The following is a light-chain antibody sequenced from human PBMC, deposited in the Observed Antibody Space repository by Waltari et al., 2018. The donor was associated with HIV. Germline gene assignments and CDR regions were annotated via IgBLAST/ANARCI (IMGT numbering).Light chain of an antibody. CDR2: DVS. V-gene: IGLV2-11*01. CDR1: SSDVGGYNY. Sequence: QSALTQPRSVSGSPGQSVTIPCTGTSSDVGGYNYVPWYQQHPGKAPKLMIYDVSKRPSGVPDRFSGSKSGNTASLTISGLQAEDEADYYCCSYAGSYTFGVVFGGGTKLTVL. CDR3: CSYAGSYTFGVV. J-gene: IGLJ2*01.